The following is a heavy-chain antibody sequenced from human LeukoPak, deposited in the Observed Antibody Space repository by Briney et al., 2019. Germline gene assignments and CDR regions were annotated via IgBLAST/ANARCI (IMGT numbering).Heavy chain of an antibody. CDR1: GFTFSSYG. Sequence: GGSLRLSCAASGFTFSSYGTHWVRQAPGKGLEWVAVIWYDGSNKYYADSVKGRFTISRDNSKNTLYLQMNSLRAEDTAVYYCARDPYGSGSHDFDYWGQGTLVTVSS. CDR2: IWYDGSNK. J-gene: IGHJ4*02. CDR3: ARDPYGSGSHDFDY. D-gene: IGHD3-10*01. V-gene: IGHV3-33*01.